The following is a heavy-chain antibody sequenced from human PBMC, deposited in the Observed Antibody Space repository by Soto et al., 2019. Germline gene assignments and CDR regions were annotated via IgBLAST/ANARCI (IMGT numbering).Heavy chain of an antibody. CDR3: AKDPIGSWYRIDY. CDR1: GFTFSSYA. V-gene: IGHV3-23*01. J-gene: IGHJ4*02. CDR2: ISGSGGST. D-gene: IGHD6-13*01. Sequence: EVQLLESGGGLVQPGGSLRLSCAASGFTFSSYAMSWVRQAPGKGLEWVSAISGSGGSTYYADSVKGRITISRDNSKNTLYLQMNSLRAEDTAVYYCAKDPIGSWYRIDYWGQGTLVTVSS.